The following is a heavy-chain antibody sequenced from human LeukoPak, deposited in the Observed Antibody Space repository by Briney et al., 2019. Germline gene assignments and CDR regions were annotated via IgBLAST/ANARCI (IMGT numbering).Heavy chain of an antibody. CDR3: AKWESVGATTRFGAFDI. J-gene: IGHJ3*02. V-gene: IGHV1-46*01. CDR1: GYTFTSYY. Sequence: GASVKVSCKASGYTFTSYYMHWVRQAPGQGLEWMGIINPSGGSTSYAQKFQGRVTMTRDTSTSTVYMELSSLRSEDTAVYYCAKWESVGATTRFGAFDIWGQGTMVTVSS. D-gene: IGHD1-26*01. CDR2: INPSGGST.